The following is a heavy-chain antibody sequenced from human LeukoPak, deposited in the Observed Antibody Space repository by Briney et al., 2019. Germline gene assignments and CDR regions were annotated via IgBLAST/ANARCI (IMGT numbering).Heavy chain of an antibody. CDR1: A. CDR3: ARGPFYYSRAQSAAFDI. D-gene: IGHD3-10*01. Sequence: AXNWVRQXXGXGLEWVSAISGSGHSTYYADSVKGRLTISRDNSKNTLYLQMNSLRAEDTAVYYCARGPFYYSRAQSAAFDIWGQGTMVTVSS. J-gene: IGHJ3*02. V-gene: IGHV3-23*01. CDR2: ISGSGHST.